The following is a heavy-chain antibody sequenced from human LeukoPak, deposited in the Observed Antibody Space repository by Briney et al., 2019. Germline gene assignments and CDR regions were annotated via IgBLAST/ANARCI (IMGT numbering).Heavy chain of an antibody. CDR2: IYPGDSDT. Sequence: GESLKISCKGSGYSFTSYWIGWVRQMPGKGLEWMGIIYPGDSDTRYSPSFQGQVTISADKSISTAYLQWSSLKASDTAMYYCARERIRDSSSWPAPFDYWGQGTLVTVSS. CDR3: ARERIRDSSSWPAPFDY. J-gene: IGHJ4*02. D-gene: IGHD6-13*01. CDR1: GYSFTSYW. V-gene: IGHV5-51*01.